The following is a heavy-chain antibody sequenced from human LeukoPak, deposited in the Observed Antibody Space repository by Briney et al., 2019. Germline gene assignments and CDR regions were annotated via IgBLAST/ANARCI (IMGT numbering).Heavy chain of an antibody. CDR3: ARAHYGDYGGYYFDY. Sequence: APGKLSGTASGSPDTPFAMHRGGQAPGQGRGGMGGINPNSGGTNYAQKFQGWVTVTRDTSISTAYMELSRLRSDDTAVYYCARAHYGDYGGYYFDYWGQGTLVTFSS. V-gene: IGHV1-2*04. CDR1: GSPDTPFA. CDR2: INPNSGGT. J-gene: IGHJ4*02. D-gene: IGHD4-17*01.